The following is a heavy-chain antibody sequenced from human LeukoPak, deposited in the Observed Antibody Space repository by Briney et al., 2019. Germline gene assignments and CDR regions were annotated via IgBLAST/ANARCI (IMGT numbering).Heavy chain of an antibody. J-gene: IGHJ4*02. CDR2: INHSGST. CDR3: AREHCSSTSCYGRFYYGSGSYYEY. V-gene: IGHV4-34*01. CDR1: SGSISGYY. D-gene: IGHD2-2*01. Sequence: SETLSLTCIVSSGSISGYYWSWIRQPPGKGLEWIGEINHSGSTNYNPSLKSRVTISVDTSKNQFSLKLSSVTAADTAVYYCAREHCSSTSCYGRFYYGSGSYYEYWGQGTLVTVSS.